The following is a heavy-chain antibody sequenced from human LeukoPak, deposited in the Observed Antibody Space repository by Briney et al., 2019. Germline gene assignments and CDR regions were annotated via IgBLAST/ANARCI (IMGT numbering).Heavy chain of an antibody. V-gene: IGHV3-11*01. CDR1: GFTFSDYY. Sequence: KPGGSLRLSCAASGFTFSDYYMSWIRQAPGKGREWVSYISSSGSIIYYADSVKGRFTISRDNAKNSLYLQMNSLSAEDTAVYYCARVGGAEDYYYYGMDVWGQGTTVTVSS. CDR3: ARVGGAEDYYYYGMDV. CDR2: ISSSGSII. D-gene: IGHD3-3*01. J-gene: IGHJ6*02.